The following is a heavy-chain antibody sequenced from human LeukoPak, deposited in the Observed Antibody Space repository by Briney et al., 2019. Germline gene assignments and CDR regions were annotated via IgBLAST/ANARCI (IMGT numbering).Heavy chain of an antibody. CDR2: IYYSGST. J-gene: IGHJ6*02. D-gene: IGHD3-3*01. V-gene: IGHV4-39*07. CDR1: GGSISSSSYY. CDR3: ARGVAYYTLYYYYGMDV. Sequence: PSGTLSLTCAVSGGSISSSSYYWGWIRQPPGKGLEWIGSIYYSGSTYYNPSLKSRVTISVDTSKNQFSLKLSSVTAADTAVYYCARGVAYYTLYYYYGMDVWGQGTTVTVSS.